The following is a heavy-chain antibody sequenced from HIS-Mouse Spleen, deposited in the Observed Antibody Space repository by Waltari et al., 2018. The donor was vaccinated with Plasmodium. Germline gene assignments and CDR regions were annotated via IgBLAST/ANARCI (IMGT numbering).Heavy chain of an antibody. J-gene: IGHJ4*02. CDR3: ARSIAATVTFYFDY. D-gene: IGHD6-13*01. Sequence: QVQLQESGPGLVKPSQTLSLTCTVSGGSISSGGYYWSWIRQHPGKGLEWIGYIYYSGSTYYTPSLKIRVTIAVDTSKNQFSLKLSSVTAADTAVYYCARSIAATVTFYFDYWGQGTLVTVSS. CDR2: IYYSGST. CDR1: GGSISSGGYY. V-gene: IGHV4-31*03.